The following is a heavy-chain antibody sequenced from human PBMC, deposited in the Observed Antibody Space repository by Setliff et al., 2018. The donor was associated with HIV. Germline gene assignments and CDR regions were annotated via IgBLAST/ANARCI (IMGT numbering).Heavy chain of an antibody. CDR1: GFTVSSNY. V-gene: IGHV3-66*02. CDR2: IYSGGST. Sequence: GSLRLSCAASGFTVSSNYMSWVRQAPGKGLEWVSVIYSGGSTYYADSVKGRFTISRDNSKNTLYLQMNSLRAEDTAVYYCAREYDTLTGTTGFDPWGQGTLVTVSS. D-gene: IGHD1-7*01. J-gene: IGHJ5*02. CDR3: AREYDTLTGTTGFDP.